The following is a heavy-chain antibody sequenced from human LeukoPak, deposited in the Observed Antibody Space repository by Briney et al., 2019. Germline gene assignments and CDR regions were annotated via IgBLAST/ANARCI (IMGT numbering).Heavy chain of an antibody. V-gene: IGHV3-74*01. D-gene: IGHD6-13*01. CDR2: INSDGSSI. CDR1: GFTFSSHW. J-gene: IGHJ1*01. Sequence: GGSLRLSCAASGFTFSSHWMHWVRQAPGKGLVWVSRINSDGSSISYADSVKGRFTISRDNSKNTLYLQMNSLRAEDTAVYYCARMGGIAAASSNEYFQHWGQGTLVTVSS. CDR3: ARMGGIAAASSNEYFQH.